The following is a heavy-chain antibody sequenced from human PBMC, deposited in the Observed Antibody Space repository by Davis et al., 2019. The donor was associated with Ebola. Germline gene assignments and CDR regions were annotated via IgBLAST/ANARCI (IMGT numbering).Heavy chain of an antibody. V-gene: IGHV3-30*18. CDR1: GFTFSSYG. J-gene: IGHJ4*02. D-gene: IGHD1-14*01. Sequence: GESLKISCAASGFTFSSYGMHWVRQAPGKGLEWVAVISYDGSNKYYADSVKGRFTISRDNSKNTLYLQMNSLRAEDTAVYYCAKDRRATRNPFDYWGQGTLVTVSS. CDR3: AKDRRATRNPFDY. CDR2: ISYDGSNK.